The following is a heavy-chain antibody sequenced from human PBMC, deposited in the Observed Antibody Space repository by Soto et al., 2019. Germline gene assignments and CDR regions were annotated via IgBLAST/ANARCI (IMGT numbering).Heavy chain of an antibody. CDR1: GGSFTSNNW. D-gene: IGHD1-7*01. CDR3: ASRDPGTSVDY. CDR2: IYRTGST. V-gene: IGHV4-4*02. J-gene: IGHJ4*02. Sequence: SETLSLTCAVSGGSFTSNNWWTWVRQPPGQGLEWIGEIYRTGSTNYNPSLKSRVTISLDKSENQFSLKVTSLTAADTAVYYCASRDPGTSVDYWGQGPLVTVSS.